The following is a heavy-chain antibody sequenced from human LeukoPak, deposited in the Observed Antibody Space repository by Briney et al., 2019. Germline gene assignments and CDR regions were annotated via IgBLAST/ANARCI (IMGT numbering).Heavy chain of an antibody. CDR2: IYYSGST. CDR3: ARLGDSYATDY. V-gene: IGHV4-39*01. CDR1: GGSISSSNYS. J-gene: IGHJ4*02. D-gene: IGHD5-18*01. Sequence: PSETLSLTCTVSGGSISSSNYSWGWIRQPPGKGLEWVGSIYYSGSTYYHPSLKSRVTISVDTSKNQFSLKLSSVTAADTAVYYCARLGDSYATDYWGQGTLVTVSS.